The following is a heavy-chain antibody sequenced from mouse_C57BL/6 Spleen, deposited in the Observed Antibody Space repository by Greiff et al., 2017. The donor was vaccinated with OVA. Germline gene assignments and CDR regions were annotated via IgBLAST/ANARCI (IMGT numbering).Heavy chain of an antibody. J-gene: IGHJ1*03. Sequence: QVQLQQPGAELVKPGASVKLSCKASGYTFTSYWMHWVKQRPGQGLEWIGMIHPNSGSTNYNEKFKSKATLTVDKSSSTAYMQLSSLTSEVSAVYYCARGLPNKYFDVWGTGTSVTVSS. CDR1: GYTFTSYW. V-gene: IGHV1-64*01. D-gene: IGHD5-5*01. CDR2: IHPNSGST. CDR3: ARGLPNKYFDV.